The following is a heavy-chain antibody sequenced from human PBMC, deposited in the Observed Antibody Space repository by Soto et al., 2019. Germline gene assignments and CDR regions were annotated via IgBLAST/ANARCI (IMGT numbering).Heavy chain of an antibody. D-gene: IGHD3-10*01. CDR1: GFTFSSYA. J-gene: IGHJ4*02. Sequence: GGSLRLSCAASGFTFSSYAMSWVRQAPGKGLEWVSAISGSGGSTYYADSVKGRFTISRDNSKNTLYLQMNSLRAEDTAVYYCAKHSYYYGSGTKKPLYYFDYWGQGTLVTVSS. CDR3: AKHSYYYGSGTKKPLYYFDY. CDR2: ISGSGGST. V-gene: IGHV3-23*01.